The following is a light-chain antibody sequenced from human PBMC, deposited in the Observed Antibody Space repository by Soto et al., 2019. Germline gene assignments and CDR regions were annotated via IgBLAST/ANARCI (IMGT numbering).Light chain of an antibody. CDR3: GSYTTSTTYV. Sequence: QSVLTQPASVSGSPGQSITISCTGTSSDVGGFDYVSWYQQRPGKAPKLMIYDLSNRPSGVSNRFSGSKSGNTASLTISGLQAEDEADYYCGSYTTSTTYVFATGTKVTVL. CDR1: SSDVGGFDY. V-gene: IGLV2-14*03. J-gene: IGLJ1*01. CDR2: DLS.